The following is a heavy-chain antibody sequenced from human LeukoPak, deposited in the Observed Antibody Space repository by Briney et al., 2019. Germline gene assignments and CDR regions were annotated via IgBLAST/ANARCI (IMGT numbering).Heavy chain of an antibody. CDR3: ARQTAMGRSGDY. J-gene: IGHJ4*02. CDR1: GYSFTSYW. Sequence: HGESLKISCKASGYSFTSYWIGWVRQMPGKGLEWMGIIDPSDSDTRYTPSFQGQVTISADKSLTTAYLQWNSLKASDTAMYYCARQTAMGRSGDYWGQGTLVIVSS. V-gene: IGHV5-51*01. D-gene: IGHD5-18*01. CDR2: IDPSDSDT.